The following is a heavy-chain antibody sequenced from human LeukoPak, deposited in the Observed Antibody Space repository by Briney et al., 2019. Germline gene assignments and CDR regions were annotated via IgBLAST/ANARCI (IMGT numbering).Heavy chain of an antibody. V-gene: IGHV1-69*13. D-gene: IGHD3-9*01. CDR3: ARTRGYYDILTGYLDY. J-gene: IGHJ4*02. CDR2: IIPIFGTA. CDR1: GGTFSSYA. Sequence: SVNVSCKASGGTFSSYAISWVRQAPGQGLEWMGGIIPIFGTANYAQKFQGRVTITADESTSTAYMELSSLRSEDTAVYYCARTRGYYDILTGYLDYWGQGTLVTVSS.